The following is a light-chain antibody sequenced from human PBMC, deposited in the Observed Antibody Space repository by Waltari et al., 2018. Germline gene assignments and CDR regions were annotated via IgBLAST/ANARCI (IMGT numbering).Light chain of an antibody. CDR1: QGVGKY. CDR3: QKYDFLPAT. J-gene: IGKJ1*01. Sequence: EIVLTQSPGTLSPSPGERATLSCRASQGVGKYLAWYQQRPGQAPRPLLYHTSIRATGIPDRFSGSGSGTDFSLTISRLEPEDFAVYYCQKYDFLPATFGQGTTVEIK. CDR2: HTS. V-gene: IGKV3-20*01.